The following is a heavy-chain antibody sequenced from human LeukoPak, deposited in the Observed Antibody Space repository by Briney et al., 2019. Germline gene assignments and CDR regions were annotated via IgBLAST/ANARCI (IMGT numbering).Heavy chain of an antibody. CDR1: GFIFSSYG. J-gene: IGHJ5*02. V-gene: IGHV3-23*01. CDR3: AKSDYYGPNWFDP. CDR2: ISGSGGST. Sequence: GGSLRLSCAASGFIFSSYGMSWVRQAPGKGLEWVSAISGSGGSTYYADSVKGRFTISRDNSKNTLYLQMNSLRAEDTAVYYCAKSDYYGPNWFDPWGQGTLVTVSS. D-gene: IGHD3-10*01.